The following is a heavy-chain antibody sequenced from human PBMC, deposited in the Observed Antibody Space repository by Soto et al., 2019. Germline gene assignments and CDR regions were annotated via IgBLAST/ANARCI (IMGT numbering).Heavy chain of an antibody. D-gene: IGHD1-26*01. V-gene: IGHV5-10-1*01. CDR2: IDPSDSYT. CDR1: GYSFTSYW. CDR3: ARESAAPVGATSYYYYYGMDV. Sequence: GESLKISCKGSGYSFTSYWVSWVRQMPGKGLEWMGRIDPSDSYTNYSPSFQGHVTISADKSISTAYLQWSSLKASDTAMYYCARESAAPVGATSYYYYYGMDVWGQGTTVTVSS. J-gene: IGHJ6*02.